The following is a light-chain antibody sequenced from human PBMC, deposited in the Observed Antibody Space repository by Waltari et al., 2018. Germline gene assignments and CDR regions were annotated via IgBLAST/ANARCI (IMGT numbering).Light chain of an antibody. CDR2: RAS. J-gene: IGKJ4*02. CDR1: QAITSS. V-gene: IGKV1-NL1*01. CDR3: QQYRSSPLT. Sequence: TCRASQAITSSLAWYQQKPGKAPKLLLYRASTLESGVPSRFSGSGAGTEYTLTISSLQPEDFATYYCQQYRSSPLTFGGGTKVEIK.